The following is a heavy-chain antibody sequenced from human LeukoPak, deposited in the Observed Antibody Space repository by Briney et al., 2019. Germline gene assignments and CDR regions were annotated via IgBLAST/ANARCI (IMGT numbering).Heavy chain of an antibody. CDR1: GFTFSSYS. Sequence: PGGSLRLSCAASGFTFSSYSMNWVRQAPGKGLEWVSAISGSGGSTYYADSVKGRFTISRDNSKNTLYLQMNSLRAEDTAVYYCAKAAVAGFQPPRWNDYWGQGTLVTVSS. J-gene: IGHJ4*02. CDR2: ISGSGGST. V-gene: IGHV3-23*01. D-gene: IGHD6-19*01. CDR3: AKAAVAGFQPPRWNDY.